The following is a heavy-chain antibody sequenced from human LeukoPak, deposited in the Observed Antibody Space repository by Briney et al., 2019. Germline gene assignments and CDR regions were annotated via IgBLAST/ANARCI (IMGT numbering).Heavy chain of an antibody. CDR1: GFTFSSYA. Sequence: GGSLRLSCAASGFTFSSYAMHWVRQAPGKGLEWVAVISYDGSNKYYADSVKGRFAISRDNSKNTLYLQMNSLRAEDTAVYYCARVNGIAAAPNYFDYWGQGTLVTVSS. CDR2: ISYDGSNK. CDR3: ARVNGIAAAPNYFDY. D-gene: IGHD6-13*01. V-gene: IGHV3-30*09. J-gene: IGHJ4*02.